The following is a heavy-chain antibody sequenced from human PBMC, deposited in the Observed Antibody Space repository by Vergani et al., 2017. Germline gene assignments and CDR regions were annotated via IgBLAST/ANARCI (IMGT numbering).Heavy chain of an antibody. CDR2: ISGSGGST. D-gene: IGHD1-26*01. V-gene: IGHV3-23*01. CDR3: ARDLSLGTTIGLAFFDY. Sequence: EVQLLESGGGLVQPGGSLRLSCAASGFTFSSYAMSWVRQAPGKGLEWVSAISGSGGSTYYADSVKGRFTISRDNAKNSLYLQMHSLRAEDTAVYYCARDLSLGTTIGLAFFDYWGQGTLVTVS. J-gene: IGHJ4*02. CDR1: GFTFSSYA.